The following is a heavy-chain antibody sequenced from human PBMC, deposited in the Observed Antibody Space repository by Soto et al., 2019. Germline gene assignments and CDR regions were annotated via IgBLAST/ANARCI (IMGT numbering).Heavy chain of an antibody. J-gene: IGHJ4*02. CDR2: VTTAGVPT. V-gene: IGHV3-23*01. CDR3: AKGGGGDHGY. Sequence: EVQLLESGGGLVRPGGSLRLSCAASGFTFSSSDMSWVRQAPGKGLEWVSSVTTAGVPTDYADSVKGRFTISRDNSNNTLYLHMNRRRAEDTAVYYCAKGGGGDHGYWGQGTLVAVSS. D-gene: IGHD2-21*02. CDR1: GFTFSSSD.